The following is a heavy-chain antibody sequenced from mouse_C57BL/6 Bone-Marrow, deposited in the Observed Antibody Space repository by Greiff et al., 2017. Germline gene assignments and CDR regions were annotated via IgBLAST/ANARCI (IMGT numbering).Heavy chain of an antibody. CDR2: IDPENGDT. Sequence: VQLQQSGAELVRPGASVKLSCTASGFNIKDDYMHWVKQRPEQGLEWIGWIDPENGDTEYASKFQGKATLTADTSSNTAYLQLSSLTSEDTAVYYGTTGCDGSSYGEWYFDVWGTGTMVTVSS. J-gene: IGHJ1*03. CDR1: GFNIKDDY. CDR3: TTGCDGSSYGEWYFDV. V-gene: IGHV14-4*01. D-gene: IGHD1-1*01.